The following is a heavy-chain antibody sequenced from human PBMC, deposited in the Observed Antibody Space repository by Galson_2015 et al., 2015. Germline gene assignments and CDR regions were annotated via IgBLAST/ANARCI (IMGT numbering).Heavy chain of an antibody. CDR3: ARVGGDIAARTWGYFDY. J-gene: IGHJ4*02. CDR1: GFTFSSYA. D-gene: IGHD6-6*01. V-gene: IGHV3-30-3*01. CDR2: ISYDGSNK. Sequence: SLRLSCAASGFTFSSYAMHWVRQAPGKGLEWVAVISYDGSNKLYADSVKGRFTISRDNSKNTLYLQMNSLRPEDTAVYYCARVGGDIAARTWGYFDYWGQGTLVIVSS.